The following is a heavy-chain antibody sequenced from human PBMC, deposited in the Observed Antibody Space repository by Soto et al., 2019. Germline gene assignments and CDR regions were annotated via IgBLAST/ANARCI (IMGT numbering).Heavy chain of an antibody. CDR2: ISYDGSNK. Sequence: QVQLVESGGGVVQPGRSLRLSCAASGFTFSSYAMHWVRQAPGKGLEWVAVISYDGSNKYYADSVKGRFTISRDNSKNSXYLQINSLRAEDTAVYYCARDPLWGTAMVLWYFDLWGRGTLVTVSS. CDR3: ARDPLWGTAMVLWYFDL. J-gene: IGHJ2*01. CDR1: GFTFSSYA. D-gene: IGHD5-18*01. V-gene: IGHV3-30-3*01.